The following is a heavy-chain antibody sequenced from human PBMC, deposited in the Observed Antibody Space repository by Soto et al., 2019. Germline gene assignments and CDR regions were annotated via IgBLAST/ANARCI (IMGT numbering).Heavy chain of an antibody. CDR2: ISGSGGST. Sequence: HPGGSLRLSCAASGSTFSSYAMSWVRQAPGKGLEWVSAISGSGGSTYYADSVKGRFTISRDNSKNTLYLQMNSLRAEDTAVYYCAKKRTSGYYYSSYGMDVWGQGTTVTVSS. CDR1: GSTFSSYA. V-gene: IGHV3-23*01. J-gene: IGHJ6*02. D-gene: IGHD3-22*01. CDR3: AKKRTSGYYYSSYGMDV.